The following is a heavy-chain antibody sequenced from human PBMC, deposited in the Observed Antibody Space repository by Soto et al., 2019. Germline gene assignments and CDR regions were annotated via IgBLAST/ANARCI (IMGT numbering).Heavy chain of an antibody. CDR1: GFTFSSYG. CDR3: AKPADSSGWYYFDY. J-gene: IGHJ4*02. Sequence: PXGSLRLSCAASGFTFSSYGMIWVRQAPGKGLEWVSSISGSGDSTYYADSVKGRFTISRDNSKNTLYLQMNSLRAEDTAVYYCAKPADSSGWYYFDYWGQGTLVTVSS. CDR2: ISGSGDST. V-gene: IGHV3-23*01. D-gene: IGHD6-19*01.